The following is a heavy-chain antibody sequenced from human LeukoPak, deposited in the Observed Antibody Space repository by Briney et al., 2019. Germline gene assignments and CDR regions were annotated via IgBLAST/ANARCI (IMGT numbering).Heavy chain of an antibody. CDR2: INHSGST. Sequence: PSETLSLTCAVYGGSFSGYYWSWIRQPPGKGLEWIGEINHSGSTYYNPSLKSRVTISVDRSKNQFSLKLSSVTAADTAVYYCARLEVTAGAFDIWGQGTMVTVSS. CDR1: GGSFSGYY. CDR3: ARLEVTAGAFDI. D-gene: IGHD2-21*02. V-gene: IGHV4-34*01. J-gene: IGHJ3*02.